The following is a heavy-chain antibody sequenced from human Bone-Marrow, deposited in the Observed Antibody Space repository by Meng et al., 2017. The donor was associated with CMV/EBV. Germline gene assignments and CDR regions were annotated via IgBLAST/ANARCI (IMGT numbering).Heavy chain of an antibody. CDR1: GYTFTAYY. J-gene: IGHJ4*02. CDR2: INPNSGGT. Sequence: SGYTFTAYYIHWVRQAPGQGLEWMGWINPNSGGTNYAQNFQARVTMTRDTSISTAHMDLIRLRSDDTAAYYCARSYYYDSDGYYSPFVYWGQGTLVT. CDR3: ARSYYYDSDGYYSPFVY. V-gene: IGHV1-2*02. D-gene: IGHD3-22*01.